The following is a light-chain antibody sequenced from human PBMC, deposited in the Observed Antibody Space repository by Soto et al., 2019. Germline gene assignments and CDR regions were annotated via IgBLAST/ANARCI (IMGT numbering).Light chain of an antibody. CDR1: SSDVGTYNL. CDR2: VGN. J-gene: IGLJ2*01. V-gene: IGLV2-23*01. CDR3: CSYAPSRTLL. Sequence: QSVLTQPASVSGSPGESTTISCTGTSSDVGTYNLVTWYQQHPGRVPKLILYVGNQRPSGVSSRFSASKSGNTASLTISGLQAEDEADYFCCSYAPSRTLLFGGGTKLTVL.